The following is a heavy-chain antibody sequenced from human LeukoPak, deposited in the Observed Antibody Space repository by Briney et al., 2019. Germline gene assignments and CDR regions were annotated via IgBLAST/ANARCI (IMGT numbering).Heavy chain of an antibody. CDR2: IYYSGST. D-gene: IGHD3-3*01. V-gene: IGHV4-31*03. CDR3: ARGRANYDFWSGSLDAFDI. J-gene: IGHJ3*02. Sequence: SETLSLTCTVSGGSISSGGYYWSWIRQHPGKGLEWIGYIYYSGSTYYNPSLKSRVTISEDTSKNQFSLKLSSVTAADTAVYYCARGRANYDFWSGSLDAFDIWGQGTMVTVSS. CDR1: GGSISSGGYY.